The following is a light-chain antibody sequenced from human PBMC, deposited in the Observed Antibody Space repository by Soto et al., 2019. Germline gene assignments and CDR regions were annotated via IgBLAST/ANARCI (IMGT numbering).Light chain of an antibody. CDR1: QSVKSNY. J-gene: IGKJ2*01. CDR2: GVF. Sequence: ETVLTQSPGTVSLSPGERATLSCRTSQSVKSNYLAWYQQKPGQAPRLLIYGVFNRATGIPDRFSGSGSGTDFTLTISGLEPEDFAVYYCQHYGSSPPLYTFGQGTKLEIK. V-gene: IGKV3-20*01. CDR3: QHYGSSPPLYT.